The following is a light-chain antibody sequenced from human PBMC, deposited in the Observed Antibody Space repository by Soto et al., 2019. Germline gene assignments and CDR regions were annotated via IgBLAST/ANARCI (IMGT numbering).Light chain of an antibody. CDR1: QDICVY. CDR3: QKFNTAPLT. Sequence: DIQMTQSPSSLCASVGDRVTITCRASQDICVYLAWYQQKPGKVPKLLIYSASTLQSGVPSRFSGSGSGTDFTLTISSLQPEDVATYYCQKFNTAPLTFGQGTRLEIK. V-gene: IGKV1-27*01. J-gene: IGKJ5*01. CDR2: SAS.